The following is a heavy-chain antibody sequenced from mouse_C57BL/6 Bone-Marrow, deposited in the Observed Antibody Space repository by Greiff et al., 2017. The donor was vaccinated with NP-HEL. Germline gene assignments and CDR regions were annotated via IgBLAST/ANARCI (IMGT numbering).Heavy chain of an antibody. D-gene: IGHD1-1*01. V-gene: IGHV10-1*01. CDR2: IRSKSNNYAT. J-gene: IGHJ2*01. CDR1: GFSFNTYA. Sequence: EVQGVESGGGLVQPKGSLKLSCAASGFSFNTYAMNWVRQAPGKGLEWVARIRSKSNNYATYYADSVKDRFTISRDDSESMLYLQMNNLKTEDTAMYYCVSSPYYGSLDYWGQGTTLTVSS. CDR3: VSSPYYGSLDY.